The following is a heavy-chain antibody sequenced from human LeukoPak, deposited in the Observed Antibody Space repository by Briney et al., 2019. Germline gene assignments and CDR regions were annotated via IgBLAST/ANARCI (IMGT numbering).Heavy chain of an antibody. V-gene: IGHV3-48*03. Sequence: GGSLRLSCAASGFTLSNYEMNWVRQAPGKGLEWISHISNFGDMIHYADSVKGRFTISRDNSKNTLYLQMNSLRAEDTAVYYCARGVRIAVAGNIDYWGQGTLVTVSS. D-gene: IGHD6-19*01. J-gene: IGHJ4*02. CDR3: ARGVRIAVAGNIDY. CDR1: GFTLSNYE. CDR2: ISNFGDMI.